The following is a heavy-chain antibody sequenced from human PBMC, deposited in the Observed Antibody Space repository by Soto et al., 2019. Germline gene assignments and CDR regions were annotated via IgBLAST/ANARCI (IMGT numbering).Heavy chain of an antibody. Sequence: ASVKVSCKASGYPVTSYGFSWVRQAPGQGLQWIGRISAYNSNTEYAQNVQDRVTMTADISTSTAYMELRSLRSEDTAVYYCAADKGYSYGYGTYWGQGTLVTVSS. J-gene: IGHJ4*02. CDR1: GYPVTSYG. CDR3: AADKGYSYGYGTY. V-gene: IGHV1-18*04. D-gene: IGHD5-18*01. CDR2: ISAYNSNT.